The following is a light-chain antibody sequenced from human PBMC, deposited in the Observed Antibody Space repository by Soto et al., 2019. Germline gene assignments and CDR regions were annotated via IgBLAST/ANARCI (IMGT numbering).Light chain of an antibody. CDR2: SSN. CDR3: QSYDDSLRGSVV. CDR1: DSNIGAGYH. J-gene: IGLJ2*01. V-gene: IGLV1-40*01. Sequence: QAVLTQPPSVSGALGQGVTISCTGSDSNIGAGYHVHWYQQLPGTAPKLLIYSSNIRPSRVPDRFSSSTSGVSASLAITGFQVDDEADYFCQSYDDSLRGSVVFCGGTKLTVL.